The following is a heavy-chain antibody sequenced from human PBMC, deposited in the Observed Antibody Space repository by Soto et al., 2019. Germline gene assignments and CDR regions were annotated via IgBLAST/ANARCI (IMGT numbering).Heavy chain of an antibody. J-gene: IGHJ6*02. D-gene: IGHD2-8*01. Sequence: QVQLVQSGAEVKKPGASVKVSCKASGYSFTDYHIHWVRQAPGQGLEWLGRINPKSGGTSTAQKFQGWVTMTTDTSISTASMELTRLTSDDTALYYCARGDSTDCSNGVCSFFYNHDMHVWGQGTTVTVSS. V-gene: IGHV1-2*04. CDR3: ARGDSTDCSNGVCSFFYNHDMHV. CDR1: GYSFTDYH. CDR2: INPKSGGT.